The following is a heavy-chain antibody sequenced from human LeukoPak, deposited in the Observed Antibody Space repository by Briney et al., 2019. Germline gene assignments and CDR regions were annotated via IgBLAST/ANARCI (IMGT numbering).Heavy chain of an antibody. J-gene: IGHJ6*02. CDR1: GFTFSSYW. CDR3: ARDSEAPAAIPYYYGMDV. CDR2: IKQDGSEK. D-gene: IGHD2-2*01. V-gene: IGHV3-7*01. Sequence: PGGSLRLSCAASGFTFSSYWMSWVRQAPGKGLEWVANIKQDGSEKYYVDSVKGRFTISRDNAKNSLYLQMNSLRAEDTAVYYCARDSEAPAAIPYYYGMDVWGQGTTVTVSS.